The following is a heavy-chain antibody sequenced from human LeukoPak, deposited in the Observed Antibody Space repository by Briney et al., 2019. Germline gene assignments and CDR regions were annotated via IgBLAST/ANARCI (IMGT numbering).Heavy chain of an antibody. V-gene: IGHV4-61*05. CDR2: IYYSGST. Sequence: SETLSLTCTVSGGSISSSSYYWGWIRQPPGKGLEWIGYIYYSGSTNYNPSLKSRVTISVDTSKNQFSLKLSSVTAADTAVYYCARVRYSGYDSGSSYFDYWGQGTLVTVSS. CDR3: ARVRYSGYDSGSSYFDY. J-gene: IGHJ4*02. CDR1: GGSISSSSYY. D-gene: IGHD5-12*01.